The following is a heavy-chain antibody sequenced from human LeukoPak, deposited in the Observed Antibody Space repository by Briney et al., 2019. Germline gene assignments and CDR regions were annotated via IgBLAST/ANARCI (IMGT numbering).Heavy chain of an antibody. CDR3: ARNHGSGRGEWFDP. Sequence: PSETLSLTCTVSGGSISSYYWSWIRQPPGKGLEWIGYIYYSGSTKYNPSLKSRVTISVDTSKNQFSLKMSSVTAADTAVYYCARNHGSGRGEWFDPWGQGTLVTVSS. V-gene: IGHV4-59*01. CDR1: GGSISSYY. CDR2: IYYSGST. J-gene: IGHJ5*02. D-gene: IGHD3-10*01.